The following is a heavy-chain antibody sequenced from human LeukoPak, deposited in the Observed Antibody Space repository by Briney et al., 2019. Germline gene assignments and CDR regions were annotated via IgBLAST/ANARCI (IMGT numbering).Heavy chain of an antibody. D-gene: IGHD6-19*01. CDR3: ARRAAVAGRSPEYFQH. J-gene: IGHJ1*01. Sequence: GASVKVSCKASGGTFSSYAISWVRQAPGQGLEWMGGVIPIFGTANYAQKFQGRVTITTDESTSTAYMELSSLRSEDTAVYYCARRAAVAGRSPEYFQHWGQGTLVTVSS. V-gene: IGHV1-69*05. CDR1: GGTFSSYA. CDR2: VIPIFGTA.